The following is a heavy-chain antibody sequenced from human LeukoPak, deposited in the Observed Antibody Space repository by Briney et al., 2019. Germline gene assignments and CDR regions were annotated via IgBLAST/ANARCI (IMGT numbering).Heavy chain of an antibody. CDR2: IYYTGTT. V-gene: IGHV4-59*12. CDR3: ARGTLGYCSSTSCYNDYYYYYGMDV. Sequence: PSETLSLTCTVSGGSISGTYYWSWIRQPPGKGLEWIGYIYYTGTTDSNPSLKSRVTISLDTSKNQFSLNLSSVTAADTAVYYCARGTLGYCSSTSCYNDYYYYYGMDVWGQGTTVTVSS. J-gene: IGHJ6*02. D-gene: IGHD2-2*02. CDR1: GGSISGTYY.